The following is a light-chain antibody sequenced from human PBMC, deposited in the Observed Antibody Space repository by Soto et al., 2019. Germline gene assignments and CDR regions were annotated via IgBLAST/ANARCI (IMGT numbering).Light chain of an antibody. CDR2: EVS. J-gene: IGLJ1*01. CDR3: SSYTSSSTYV. V-gene: IGLV2-14*01. Sequence: QSALTQPASVSGSPGQSITISCTGTSSDVGAYNYVSWYLQYPGKAPKLMISEVSNRPSGVSNRISGSKSGNTASLTISGLQAEDEADYYCSSYTSSSTYVFGTGTKLTVL. CDR1: SSDVGAYNY.